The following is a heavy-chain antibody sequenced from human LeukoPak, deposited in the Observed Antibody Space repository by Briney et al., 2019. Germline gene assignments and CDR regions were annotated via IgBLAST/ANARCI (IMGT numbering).Heavy chain of an antibody. CDR2: IYHSGST. V-gene: IGHV4-30-2*01. J-gene: IGHJ4*02. D-gene: IGHD2-2*01. Sequence: PSQTLSLTCAVSGGSISSGGYSWSWIRRPPGKGLEWIGYIYHSGSTYYNPSLKSRVTISVDRSKNQFSLKLSSVTAADTAVYYCARDLVFGLVVVPAAIWGQGTLVTVSS. CDR1: GGSISSGGYS. CDR3: ARDLVFGLVVVPAAI.